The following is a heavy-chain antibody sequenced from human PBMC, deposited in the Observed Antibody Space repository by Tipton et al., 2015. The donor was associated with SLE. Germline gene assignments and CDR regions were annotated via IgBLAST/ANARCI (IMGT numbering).Heavy chain of an antibody. CDR1: GGSITSGDHY. CDR2: IYYSGGA. D-gene: IGHD2-21*01. Sequence: TLSLTCTVSGGSITSGDHYWSWIRQHPGKGLEWIGYIYYSGGAYYNPSLKSRLTILVDTSKNQFSLEVTSVTAADTAVYYCARGASCGDDCLLTAYSFDIWGQGRMVTVSS. J-gene: IGHJ3*02. CDR3: ARGASCGDDCLLTAYSFDI. V-gene: IGHV4-31*03.